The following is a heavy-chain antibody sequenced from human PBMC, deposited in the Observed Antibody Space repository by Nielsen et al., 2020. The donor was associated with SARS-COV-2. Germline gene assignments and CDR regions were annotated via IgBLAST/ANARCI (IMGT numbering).Heavy chain of an antibody. CDR3: ARAGSGSGYYGMDV. CDR2: IGTAGDT. J-gene: IGHJ6*02. Sequence: GSLKISCAASGFTFSSYDMHWVRQATGKGLEWVSAIGTAGDTYYPGSVKGRFTISRENAKNSLYLQMNSLRAGDTAVYYCARAGSGSGYYGMDVWGQGTTVTVSS. CDR1: GFTFSSYD. V-gene: IGHV3-13*04. D-gene: IGHD3-22*01.